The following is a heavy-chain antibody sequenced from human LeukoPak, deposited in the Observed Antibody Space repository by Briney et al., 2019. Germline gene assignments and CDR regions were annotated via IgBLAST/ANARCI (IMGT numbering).Heavy chain of an antibody. CDR2: INNDGGGT. V-gene: IGHV3-74*03. J-gene: IGHJ3*02. D-gene: IGHD1-26*01. Sequence: GGSLRLSCAPSGFTFSSYWIYWVRQAPGKGLVYVSRINNDGGGTTYADSVRGRFTISRDNARNMVYLQMDSLRADDTAVYYCARGGGYHAFDIWGQGTMVTVSA. CDR3: ARGGGYHAFDI. CDR1: GFTFSSYW.